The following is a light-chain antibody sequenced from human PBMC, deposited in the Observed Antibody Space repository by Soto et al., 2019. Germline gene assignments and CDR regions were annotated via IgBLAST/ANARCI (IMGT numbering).Light chain of an antibody. V-gene: IGKV3-15*01. CDR1: QSVGRN. Sequence: EIVLTQSPASLSVSPGERVTLSCRASQSVGRNLAWYHQQPGQAPRLLIYDASARATGVPARFSGSGSGTEFTLTISRRQSEDFAVYYCQQYSSGPPLTFGGGTKVDIK. CDR3: QQYSSGPPLT. J-gene: IGKJ4*01. CDR2: DAS.